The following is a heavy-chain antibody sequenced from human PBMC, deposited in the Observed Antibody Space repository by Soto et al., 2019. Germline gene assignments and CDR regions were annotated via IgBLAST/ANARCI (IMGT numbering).Heavy chain of an antibody. CDR3: ARVGTWYFDRSSYGMDV. J-gene: IGHJ6*02. V-gene: IGHV1-8*01. CDR1: GYTFTSYD. CDR2: MNPNSGNT. Sequence: QVQLVQSGAEVKKPGASVKVSCKASGYTFTSYDINWVRQATGQGLEWMGWMNPNSGNTGYAHKFQGRVTMTRNNSISTAYMELSSLRSEDTAVYYCARVGTWYFDRSSYGMDVWGQGTPVTVSS. D-gene: IGHD3-9*01.